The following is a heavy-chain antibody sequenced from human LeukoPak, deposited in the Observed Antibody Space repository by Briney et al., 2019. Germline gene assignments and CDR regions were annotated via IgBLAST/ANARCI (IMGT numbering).Heavy chain of an antibody. J-gene: IGHJ4*02. CDR2: ISYSGST. Sequence: KPSETLSLTCTVSGASIRGSGYCWGWIRQTPGKGLEWIGTISYSGSTDYNPSLKSRVTISVDTSKDQFSLNLSSVTAADTAVYYCARDVKIGATWNYILGNFDYWGQGTLDSVSS. CDR3: ARDVKIGATWNYILGNFDY. V-gene: IGHV4-39*07. CDR1: GASIRGSGYC. D-gene: IGHD1-7*01.